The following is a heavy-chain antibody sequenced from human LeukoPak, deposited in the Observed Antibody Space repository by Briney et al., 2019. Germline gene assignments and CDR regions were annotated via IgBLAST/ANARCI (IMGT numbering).Heavy chain of an antibody. D-gene: IGHD6-13*01. V-gene: IGHV4-39*07. Sequence: PSETLSLTCAVSGGSISSSSYYWGWIRQPPGKGLEWIGSIYYSGSTYYNPSLKSRVTISVDTSKNQFSLKLSSVTAADTAVYYCARALRAAARPFDYWGQGTLVTVSS. CDR2: IYYSGST. CDR3: ARALRAAARPFDY. J-gene: IGHJ4*02. CDR1: GGSISSSSYY.